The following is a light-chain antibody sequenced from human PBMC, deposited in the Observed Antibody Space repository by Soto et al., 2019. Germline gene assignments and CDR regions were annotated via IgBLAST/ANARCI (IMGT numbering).Light chain of an antibody. J-gene: IGLJ3*02. CDR3: QTWGTGIPWV. V-gene: IGLV4-69*01. CDR2: LNSDGSH. CDR1: SVHSSYA. Sequence: QPVLTQSPSASASLGASVKLTCTLSSVHSSYAIAWHQQQPEKGTRYLMKLNSDGSHSKGDGIPDRFSGSSSGAERYLTISSLQSEDEADYYCQTWGTGIPWVFGGGTKLTVL.